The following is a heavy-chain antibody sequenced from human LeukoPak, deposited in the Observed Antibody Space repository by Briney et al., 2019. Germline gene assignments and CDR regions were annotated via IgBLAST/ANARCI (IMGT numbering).Heavy chain of an antibody. CDR1: GFTFSSYE. CDR3: ERDATSYYDILSRYYWPAAEGYYYYGMDV. CDR2: ISSSGSTI. V-gene: IGHV3-48*03. J-gene: IGHJ6*02. Sequence: GGSLRLSCAASGFTFSSYEMSWVRQAPGKGLEWVSYISSSGSTIYYADSVKGRFTISRDNAKNSLYLQMNSLRAEDTAVYYCERDATSYYDILSRYYWPAAEGYYYYGMDVWGQGTTVTVSS. D-gene: IGHD3-9*01.